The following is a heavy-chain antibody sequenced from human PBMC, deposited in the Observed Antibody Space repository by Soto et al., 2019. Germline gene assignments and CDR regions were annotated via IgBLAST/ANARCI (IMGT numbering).Heavy chain of an antibody. CDR1: GGTFSKDS. D-gene: IGHD5-18*01. CDR3: TRVLGYTFEPGKTRYYAMDV. V-gene: IGHV1-69*01. CDR2: LIPVFGSP. Sequence: QVQLVQSGAEVKKPGSSVTVSCKTSGGTFSKDSINCVRQAPGQGLQWMGLLIPVFGSPIYAQKFQGRIRITADESTSTAFMDLSCLRSEDTAVYYCTRVLGYTFEPGKTRYYAMDVWGQGTTVSVSS. J-gene: IGHJ6*02.